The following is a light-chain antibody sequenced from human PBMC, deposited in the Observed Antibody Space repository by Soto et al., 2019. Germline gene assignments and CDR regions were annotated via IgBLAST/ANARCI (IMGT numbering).Light chain of an antibody. J-gene: IGKJ2*01. Sequence: EIVLTQFPAPLSLSPGERAPFSCRASRIVVGGHLVWYQQKLGQAPRLLICGASNRATGTPVRFSGSGSGTEFTLIISSLEPEDSAVYYCQRYGDSLFTFGQGTKVEIK. CDR1: RIVVGGH. CDR3: QRYGDSLFT. V-gene: IGKV3-20*01. CDR2: GAS.